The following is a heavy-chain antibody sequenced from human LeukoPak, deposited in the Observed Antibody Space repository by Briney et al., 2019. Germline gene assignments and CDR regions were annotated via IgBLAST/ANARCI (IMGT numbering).Heavy chain of an antibody. J-gene: IGHJ4*02. D-gene: IGHD3-16*01. V-gene: IGHV4-59*01. CDR1: GGSISSYY. Sequence: SETLSLTCTVSGGSISSYYWSWIRQPPGKGLEWIGYIYDTGSTNCNPSLKSRVTVSVDTSKNQFSLKLSSVAAANTAVYYCARMSYEYVWGGFDYWGQGTLVTVSP. CDR2: IYDTGST. CDR3: ARMSYEYVWGGFDY.